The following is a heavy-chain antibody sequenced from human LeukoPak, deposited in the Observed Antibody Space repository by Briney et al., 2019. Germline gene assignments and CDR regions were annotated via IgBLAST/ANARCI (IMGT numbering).Heavy chain of an antibody. CDR2: IFYSGTT. D-gene: IGHD6-13*01. CDR3: ARGGSAAKYYFDS. V-gene: IGHV4-59*11. Sequence: SETLSLTCTVSNDSISPLYWGWIRQPPGKGLEFIGYIFYSGTTNFNPSLKSRVTLSVDTSKNQFSLRLNSVTAADTAVYYYARGGSAAKYYFDSWGQGTPVTVSS. CDR1: NDSISPLY. J-gene: IGHJ4*02.